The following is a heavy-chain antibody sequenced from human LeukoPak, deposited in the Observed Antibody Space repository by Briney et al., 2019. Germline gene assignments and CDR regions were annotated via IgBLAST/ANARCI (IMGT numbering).Heavy chain of an antibody. CDR3: ATQKYGDYYPDY. CDR1: GPTVTNFW. CDR2: IFPGDSET. D-gene: IGHD2-21*02. J-gene: IGHJ4*02. V-gene: IGHV5-51*01. Sequence: GESLKISCQVSGPTVTNFWITWVRQMPGKGLEWMGIIFPGDSETRYSPSLQGQVTISVDKDSRTAFLQWTSLRASDTAMYYCATQKYGDYYPDYWGQGTLVTVSS.